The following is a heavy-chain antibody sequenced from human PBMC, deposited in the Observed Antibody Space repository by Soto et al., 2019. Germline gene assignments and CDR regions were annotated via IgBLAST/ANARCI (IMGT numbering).Heavy chain of an antibody. Sequence: SETLSLTCTVSGGSISSYYWSWIRQPPGKGLEWIGYIYYSGSTNYNPSLKSRVTISVDTSKNQFSLKLSSVTAADTAVYYCARTASEYSSSHYFDYWGQGTLVTVSS. CDR2: IYYSGST. V-gene: IGHV4-59*01. J-gene: IGHJ4*02. CDR1: GGSISSYY. D-gene: IGHD6-6*01. CDR3: ARTASEYSSSHYFDY.